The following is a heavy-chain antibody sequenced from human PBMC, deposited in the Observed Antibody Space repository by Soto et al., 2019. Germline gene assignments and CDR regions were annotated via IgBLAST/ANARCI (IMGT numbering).Heavy chain of an antibody. Sequence: SVKVSCKASGGTFYTYTFSWVRQAPGRGLEWMGSITPIYPTTNYAEKFQGRLTVTADGSTNTAYMELNSLTSEDTAVYYCARIPRYSFPTSDDLDSWGQGTLVTVSS. CDR3: ARIPRYSFPTSDDLDS. CDR1: GGTFYTYT. V-gene: IGHV1-69*13. D-gene: IGHD5-18*01. J-gene: IGHJ4*02. CDR2: ITPIYPTT.